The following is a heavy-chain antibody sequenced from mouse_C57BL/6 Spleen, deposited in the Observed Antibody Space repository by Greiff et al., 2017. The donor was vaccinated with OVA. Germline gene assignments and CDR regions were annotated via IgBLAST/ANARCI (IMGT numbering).Heavy chain of an antibody. CDR1: GYTFTSSW. Sequence: QVQLQQPGAELVKPGASVKLSCKASGYTFTSSWMHRVKQRPGQGLEWIGMIHPNSGSTNYNEKFKSKATLTVDKSSSTAYMQLSSLTSEDSAVYYCVVNYVVLDYWGQGTTLTVSS. J-gene: IGHJ2*01. D-gene: IGHD2-1*01. V-gene: IGHV1-64*01. CDR3: VVNYVVLDY. CDR2: IHPNSGST.